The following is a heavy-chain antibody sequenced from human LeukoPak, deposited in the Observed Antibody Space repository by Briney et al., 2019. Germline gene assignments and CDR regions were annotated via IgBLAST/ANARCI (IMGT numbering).Heavy chain of an antibody. J-gene: IGHJ6*03. CDR1: GVSISSYF. CDR2: IYYCGTT. Sequence: SETLSLTCTVSGVSISSYFWSWVRQPPGKGLEWIGYIYYCGTTKLNPSLESRVPISEDTSKNQFFLTLSSAAGADTAVYYWATVHPRRDYYYIDVWGKGTTVTVSS. D-gene: IGHD6-25*01. CDR3: ATVHPRRDYYYIDV. V-gene: IGHV4-59*01.